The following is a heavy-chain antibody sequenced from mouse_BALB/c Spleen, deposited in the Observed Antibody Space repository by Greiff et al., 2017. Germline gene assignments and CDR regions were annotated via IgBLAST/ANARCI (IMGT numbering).Heavy chain of an antibody. CDR1: GFTFNTYA. D-gene: IGHD2-4*01. CDR2: IRSKSNNYAT. CDR3: VRGDYDGNWFAY. J-gene: IGHJ3*01. Sequence: EVQGVESGGGLVQPKGSLKLSCAASGFTFNTYAMHWVCQAPGKGLEWVARIRSKSNNYATYYADSVKDRFTISRDDSQSMLYLQMNNLKTEDTAMYYCVRGDYDGNWFAYWGQGTLVTVSA. V-gene: IGHV10-3*03.